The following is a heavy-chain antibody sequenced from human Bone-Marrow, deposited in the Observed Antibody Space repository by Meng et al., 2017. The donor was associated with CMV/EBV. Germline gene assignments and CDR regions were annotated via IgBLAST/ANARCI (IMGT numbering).Heavy chain of an antibody. Sequence: LVQCGGAGKVPPAQIQFPSWASCYAFTGCCKHCGRQAPQQAGKGMGWINSNYGSTNNEQKFQGKGTMTRDTSISTAYMELSMLRSDDTAVYYCARVGITMTAGDYWGQGTLVTVSS. V-gene: IGHV1-2*02. CDR2: INSNYGST. CDR3: ARVGITMTAGDY. J-gene: IGHJ4*02. D-gene: IGHD3-3*01. CDR1: CYAFTGCC.